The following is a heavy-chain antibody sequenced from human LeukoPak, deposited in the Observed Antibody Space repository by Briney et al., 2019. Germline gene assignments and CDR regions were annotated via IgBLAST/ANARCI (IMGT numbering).Heavy chain of an antibody. CDR3: ARDPYSSGWYKDAFDI. CDR1: GFTFSSYP. D-gene: IGHD6-19*01. V-gene: IGHV3-30*04. CDR2: IFYDGSNK. Sequence: GGSLRLSCAASGFTFSSYPMHWVRQAPGKGLDWVAVIFYDGSNKYYADSVKGRFTISRDNSKNTLYLQMNSLRAEDTAVYYCARDPYSSGWYKDAFDIWGQGTMVTVSS. J-gene: IGHJ3*02.